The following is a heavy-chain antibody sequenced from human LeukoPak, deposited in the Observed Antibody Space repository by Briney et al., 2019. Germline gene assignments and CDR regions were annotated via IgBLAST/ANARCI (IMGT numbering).Heavy chain of an antibody. CDR2: IYTSATT. Sequence: SETLSLTCTVSDASISDYYWSWIRQSAGKRLEWIGRIYTSATTDYNPSLNSRVTLSLDTSKNQFSLKLSSVTAADTAVYYCARVKGTTAILSCFDYWGQGTLVTVSS. D-gene: IGHD1-7*01. CDR3: ARVKGTTAILSCFDY. V-gene: IGHV4-4*07. J-gene: IGHJ4*02. CDR1: DASISDYY.